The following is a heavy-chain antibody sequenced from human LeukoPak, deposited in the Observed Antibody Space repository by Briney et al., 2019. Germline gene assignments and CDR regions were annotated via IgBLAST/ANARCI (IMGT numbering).Heavy chain of an antibody. V-gene: IGHV1-3*01. CDR3: ARDFWGSRWHYYYYYGMDV. CDR1: GYIFTSYT. D-gene: IGHD7-27*01. Sequence: GASVKVSCKTSGYIFTSYTVHWVRQAPGQRLEWMGWINPGNGHIKYSQKFQGRVTITRDTSASTTYMELSSLRSEDTAVYYCARDFWGSRWHYYYYYGMDVWGQGTTVTVSS. CDR2: INPGNGHI. J-gene: IGHJ6*02.